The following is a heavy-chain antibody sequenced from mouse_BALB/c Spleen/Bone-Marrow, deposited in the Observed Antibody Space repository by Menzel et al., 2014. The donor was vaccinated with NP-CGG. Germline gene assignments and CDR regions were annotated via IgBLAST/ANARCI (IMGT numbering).Heavy chain of an antibody. CDR2: IDPANGNT. CDR3: AFDYYGGSLLAS. Sequence: EVQLQQSGAELVKPGASVKLSCTASGFNIKDTYMHWVKQRPEQGLEWIGRIDPANGNTKYDPKFQGKATITADTSSNTAYLQLSSLTTEDTAVYYCAFDYYGGSLLASWGQGTLVTVSA. J-gene: IGHJ3*01. D-gene: IGHD1-1*01. CDR1: GFNIKDTY. V-gene: IGHV14-3*02.